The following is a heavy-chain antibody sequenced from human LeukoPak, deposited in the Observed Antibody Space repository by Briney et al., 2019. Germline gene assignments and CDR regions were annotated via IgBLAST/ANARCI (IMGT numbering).Heavy chain of an antibody. CDR2: ISAYNGNT. J-gene: IGHJ4*02. Sequence: ASVKVSCKASGYTLTSYGISWVRQAPGQGLEWMGWISAYNGNTNYAQKLQGRVTMTTDTSTSTAYMELRSLRSDDTAVYYCARDDEKNYDILTGYYRLFDYWGQGTLVTVSS. CDR1: GYTLTSYG. D-gene: IGHD3-9*01. V-gene: IGHV1-18*01. CDR3: ARDDEKNYDILTGYYRLFDY.